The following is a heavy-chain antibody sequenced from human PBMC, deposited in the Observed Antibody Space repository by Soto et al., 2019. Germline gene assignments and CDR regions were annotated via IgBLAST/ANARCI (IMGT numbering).Heavy chain of an antibody. CDR2: ISSSSSYI. Sequence: GGSLRLSCAASGFTFSSYSMNWVRQAPGKGLEWVSSISSSSSYIYYADSVKGRFTISRDNAKNSLYLQMNSLRAEDTAVYYCAGSRNRSSTSCYGGVDYWGQGTLVTVSS. V-gene: IGHV3-21*01. D-gene: IGHD2-2*01. CDR1: GFTFSSYS. J-gene: IGHJ4*02. CDR3: AGSRNRSSTSCYGGVDY.